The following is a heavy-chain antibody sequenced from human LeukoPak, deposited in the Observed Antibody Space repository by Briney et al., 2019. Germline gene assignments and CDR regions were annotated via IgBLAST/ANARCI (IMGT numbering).Heavy chain of an antibody. J-gene: IGHJ3*02. V-gene: IGHV4-34*01. Sequence: SETLSLTCAVYGGSFSGYYRTWIRQTPGKGLEWIGEMNPSGSTNHNPSLKSRVTISVDTSKNQFSLKLSSVTAADTAVYYCARRLYSSSWSHDAFDIWGQGTMVTVSS. CDR3: ARRLYSSSWSHDAFDI. CDR2: MNPSGST. D-gene: IGHD6-13*01. CDR1: GGSFSGYY.